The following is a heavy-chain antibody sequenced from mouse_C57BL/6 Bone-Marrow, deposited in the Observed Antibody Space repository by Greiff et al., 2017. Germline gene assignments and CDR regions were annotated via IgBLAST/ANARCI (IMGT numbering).Heavy chain of an antibody. Sequence: QVQLQQSGAELMKPGASVKLSCKATGYTFTGYWIEWVKQRPGHGLEWIGEILPGSGSTNYNEKFKGKATFTADPSSNTAYMQLSSLTTEDSAIYYCARSPITTVVATRAMDYWGQGTSVTVSS. J-gene: IGHJ4*01. V-gene: IGHV1-9*01. CDR2: ILPGSGST. CDR3: ARSPITTVVATRAMDY. D-gene: IGHD1-1*01. CDR1: GYTFTGYW.